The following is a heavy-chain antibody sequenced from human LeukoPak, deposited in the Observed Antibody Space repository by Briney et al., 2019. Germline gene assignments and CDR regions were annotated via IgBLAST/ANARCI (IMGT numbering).Heavy chain of an antibody. Sequence: PGGSLRLSCAASGFTFSSYAMSWVRQAPGKGLEWVSAISGSGGSTYYADSVKGRFTISRDNSKNTLYLQMNSLRAEDTAVYYCARVAGGAVADNWYFDLWGRGTLVTVSS. CDR3: ARVAGGAVADNWYFDL. J-gene: IGHJ2*01. D-gene: IGHD6-19*01. CDR2: ISGSGGST. CDR1: GFTFSSYA. V-gene: IGHV3-23*01.